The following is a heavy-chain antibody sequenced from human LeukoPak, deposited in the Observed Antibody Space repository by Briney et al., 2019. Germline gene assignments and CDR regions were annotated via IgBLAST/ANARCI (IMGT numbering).Heavy chain of an antibody. Sequence: SETLSLTCSVSDYSITMYSWTWIRQPPGKGLEGIGYVDHTGSTNFNPSLNGRVIISRDTTKNLFFLMLLSGTAADTAVYFCARGRVSSSTWYSTYYYYFYMDVWGKGTTVTVSS. CDR2: VDHTGST. D-gene: IGHD4-11*01. CDR3: ARGRVSSSTWYSTYYYYFYMDV. J-gene: IGHJ6*03. V-gene: IGHV4-59*01. CDR1: DYSITMYS.